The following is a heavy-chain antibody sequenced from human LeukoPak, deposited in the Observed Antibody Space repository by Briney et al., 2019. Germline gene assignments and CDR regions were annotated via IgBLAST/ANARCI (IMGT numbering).Heavy chain of an antibody. CDR1: GGSISNHY. D-gene: IGHD2-2*01. CDR3: ARDFGRGYCSTTSCFVPWFDP. J-gene: IGHJ5*02. Sequence: PSETLSLTCTVSGGSISNHYWSWIRQPPGKGLEWIGYIHYSGSTNYNPSLQSQVTISVDTSKNQFSLKLTSVTAADTAVYYCARDFGRGYCSTTSCFVPWFDPWGQGTLVTVSS. V-gene: IGHV4-59*11. CDR2: IHYSGST.